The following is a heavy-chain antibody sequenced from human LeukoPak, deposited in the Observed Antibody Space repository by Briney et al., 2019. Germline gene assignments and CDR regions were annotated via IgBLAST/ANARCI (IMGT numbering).Heavy chain of an antibody. CDR1: GFTFSSYA. Sequence: GGSLRLSCAASGFTFSSYAMHWVRQAPGKGLEWVAVISYDGSNKYYADSVKGRFTISRDNSKNTLYLQMNSLRAEDTAVYYCARDLGMEPKGYFDYWGQGTLVTVSS. CDR2: ISYDGSNK. CDR3: ARDLGMEPKGYFDY. J-gene: IGHJ4*02. D-gene: IGHD1-26*01. V-gene: IGHV3-30-3*01.